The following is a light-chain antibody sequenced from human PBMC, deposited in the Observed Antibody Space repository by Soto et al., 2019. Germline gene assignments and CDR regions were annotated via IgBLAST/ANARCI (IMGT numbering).Light chain of an antibody. CDR3: CSYAGSSTPYV. CDR2: EVS. CDR1: SSVVGSYNL. V-gene: IGLV2-23*02. J-gene: IGLJ1*01. Sequence: QSALTQPASVSGSPGQSITISCTGTSSVVGSYNLVSWYQQHPGKAPKLMIYEVSKRPSGVSNRFSGSKSGNTASLTISGLQAEDEADYYCCSYAGSSTPYVFGTGTKVTVL.